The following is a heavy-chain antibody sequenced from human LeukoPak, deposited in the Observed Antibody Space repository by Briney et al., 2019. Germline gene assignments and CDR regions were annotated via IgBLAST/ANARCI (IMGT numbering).Heavy chain of an antibody. J-gene: IGHJ4*02. CDR3: ARGPRFGIRMIVVVTKGHFDY. D-gene: IGHD3-22*01. Sequence: GGSLRLSCAASGFTFSNYAMSWVRQAPGKGLEWVSAISGSGDNTYYADSVKGRFTVSRDNSKNTLYVQMKSLRAEDTAVYYCARGPRFGIRMIVVVTKGHFDYWGQGTLVTVSS. CDR2: ISGSGDNT. V-gene: IGHV3-23*01. CDR1: GFTFSNYA.